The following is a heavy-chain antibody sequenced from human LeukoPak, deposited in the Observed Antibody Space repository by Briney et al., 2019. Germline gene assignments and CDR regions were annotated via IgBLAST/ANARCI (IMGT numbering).Heavy chain of an antibody. V-gene: IGHV3-30*18. D-gene: IGHD1-26*01. CDR2: ISYDGSNK. CDR1: GFTFSSYG. CDR3: AKDHGGATFDY. Sequence: GGSLRLSCAASGFTFSSYGMHWVRQAPGKGLEWVAVISYDGSNKYYADSVKGRFTISRDNSKNTLYLQMNSLRAEDTAVYYCAKDHGGATFDYWGQGTLVTVSS. J-gene: IGHJ4*02.